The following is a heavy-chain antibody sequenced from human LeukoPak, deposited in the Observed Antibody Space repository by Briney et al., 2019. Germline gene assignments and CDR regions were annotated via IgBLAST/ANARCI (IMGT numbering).Heavy chain of an antibody. CDR2: MYYSGST. Sequence: SETLSLTCNVSGGSVSRSNYYWTWIRQPPGKGLEWIGYMYYSGSTYYNPSLKSRVTISIDTSKNQFSLKLSSVTAADTAVYYCASEYRSDSYFDLWGRGTLVTVSS. V-gene: IGHV4-61*01. J-gene: IGHJ2*01. CDR3: ASEYRSDSYFDL. D-gene: IGHD6-19*01. CDR1: GGSVSRSNYY.